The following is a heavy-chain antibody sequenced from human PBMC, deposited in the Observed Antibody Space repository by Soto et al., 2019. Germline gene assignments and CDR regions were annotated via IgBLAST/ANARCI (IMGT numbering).Heavy chain of an antibody. V-gene: IGHV4-34*01. Sequence: SETLSLTCAVYGGSFSGYYWSWIRQPPGKGLEWIGEINHSGSTNYNPSLKSRVTISVDTSKNQFSLKLSSVTAADTAVYYCARGRGNYDFWSGYYRSGYYYYYMDGWGKGTTVTVSS. CDR1: GGSFSGYY. CDR2: INHSGST. CDR3: ARGRGNYDFWSGYYRSGYYYYYMDG. D-gene: IGHD3-3*01. J-gene: IGHJ6*03.